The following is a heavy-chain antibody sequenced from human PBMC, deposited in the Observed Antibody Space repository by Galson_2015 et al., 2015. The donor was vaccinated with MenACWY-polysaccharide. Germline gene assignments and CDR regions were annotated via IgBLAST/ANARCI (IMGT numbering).Heavy chain of an antibody. V-gene: IGHV3-30-3*01. D-gene: IGHD3-22*01. Sequence: SLRLSCAVSGFTFSATSYAMHWVRQAPGKGLEWVAIISDDGGVKYYADSVKGRFTISRDNSKNTLYLQMNSLRPEDTALYYCARDLSGFGAFGIWGQGTMVTVSS. CDR1: GFTFSATSYA. CDR2: ISDDGGVK. J-gene: IGHJ3*02. CDR3: ARDLSGFGAFGI.